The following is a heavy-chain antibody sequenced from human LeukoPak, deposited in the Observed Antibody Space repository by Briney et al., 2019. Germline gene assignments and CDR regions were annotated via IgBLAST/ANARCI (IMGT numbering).Heavy chain of an antibody. J-gene: IGHJ6*02. Sequence: GGSLTLSCAASGFTFSSYAMSWVRQAPGKGLEWVSTIRGSGGVTYPALSVKGRLTISRDKSKNSLYLQMDSLRAEDTALYYCATGITGTPSYYYGVDVWGQGTTVTVSS. CDR1: GFTFSSYA. CDR3: ATGITGTPSYYYGVDV. V-gene: IGHV3-23*01. D-gene: IGHD1-7*01. CDR2: IRGSGGVT.